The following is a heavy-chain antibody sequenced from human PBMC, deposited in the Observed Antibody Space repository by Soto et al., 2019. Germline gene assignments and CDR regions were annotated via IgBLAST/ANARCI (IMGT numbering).Heavy chain of an antibody. CDR3: ARSLRLGVYYYYYGMDV. CDR2: INPSGGST. Sequence: ASVKVSCKASGYTFTSYYMHWVRQAPGQGLEWMGIINPSGGSTSYAQKFQGRVTMTRDTSTSTVYMELSSLRSEDTAVYYCARSLRLGVYYYYYGMDVWGQGTTVTV. D-gene: IGHD3-10*01. J-gene: IGHJ6*02. CDR1: GYTFTSYY. V-gene: IGHV1-46*01.